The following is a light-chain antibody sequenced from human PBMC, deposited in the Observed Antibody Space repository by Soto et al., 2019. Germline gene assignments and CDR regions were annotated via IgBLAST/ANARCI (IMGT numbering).Light chain of an antibody. V-gene: IGKV3D-20*02. Sequence: EIVLTQSPGTLSLSPGERATLSCRASQSVSSNYLAWYQQKPGQAPRLLIYGASSRATGIPDRFSGSGSGTDFTLTISSLEPEDFGVYFCHQRNKFGQGTRLEIK. CDR3: HQRNK. J-gene: IGKJ5*01. CDR1: QSVSSNY. CDR2: GAS.